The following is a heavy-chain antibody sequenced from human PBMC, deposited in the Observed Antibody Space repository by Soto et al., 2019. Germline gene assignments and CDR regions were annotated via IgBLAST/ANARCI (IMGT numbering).Heavy chain of an antibody. CDR3: AIHLLEWFNWFDT. V-gene: IGHV3-30-3*01. CDR2: ISYDGSNK. Sequence: GGSLRLSCAASGFTFSSYAMHRVRQAPGKGLEWVAVISYDGSNKYYADSVKGRFTISRDNSKNTLYLQMNSLRAEDTAEYYWAIHLLEWFNWFDTRGQGTLVTVSS. J-gene: IGHJ5*02. D-gene: IGHD3-3*01. CDR1: GFTFSSYA.